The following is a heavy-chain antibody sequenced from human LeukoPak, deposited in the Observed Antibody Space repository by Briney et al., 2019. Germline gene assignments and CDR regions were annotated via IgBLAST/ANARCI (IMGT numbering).Heavy chain of an antibody. CDR1: GFTLSSYA. Sequence: PGGSLRLSCAASGFTLSSYAMSWVRQAPGKGLEWVSAISGSGGSTYYADSVKGRFTISRDNSKNTLYLQMNSLRAEDTAVYCCAKGGQWLAYNWFDPWGQGTLVTVSS. V-gene: IGHV3-23*01. CDR2: ISGSGGST. D-gene: IGHD6-19*01. CDR3: AKGGQWLAYNWFDP. J-gene: IGHJ5*02.